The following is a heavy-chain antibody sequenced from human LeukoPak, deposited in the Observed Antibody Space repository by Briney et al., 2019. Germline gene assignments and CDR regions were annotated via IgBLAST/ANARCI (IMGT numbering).Heavy chain of an antibody. D-gene: IGHD3-10*01. Sequence: KPGGSLRLSCAASGFTFSSYSMNWVRQAPGKGLEWVSSISSSSSYIYYADSVKGRFTISRDNAKNSLYLQMNSLRAEDTAVYYCARGVGDEDSSGMYYYFDRWGQGTLVTVSS. CDR2: ISSSSSYI. CDR3: ARGVGDEDSSGMYYYFDR. CDR1: GFTFSSYS. V-gene: IGHV3-21*01. J-gene: IGHJ4*02.